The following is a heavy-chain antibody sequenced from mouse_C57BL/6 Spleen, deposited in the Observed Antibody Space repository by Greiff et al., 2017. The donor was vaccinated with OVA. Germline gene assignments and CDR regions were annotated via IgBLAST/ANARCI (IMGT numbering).Heavy chain of an antibody. V-gene: IGHV1-52*01. D-gene: IGHD1-1*01. Sequence: VQLQQPGAELVRPGSSVKLSCKASGYTFTSYWMHWVKQRPIKGLEWIGNIDPADSEIHYNQTFKDKATLTVDKSASTAYMQLSSLTSEDSAVYYCARGDITTETYFGVWGTGTTVTVSS. CDR2: IDPADSEI. CDR1: GYTFTSYW. CDR3: ARGDITTETYFGV. J-gene: IGHJ1*03.